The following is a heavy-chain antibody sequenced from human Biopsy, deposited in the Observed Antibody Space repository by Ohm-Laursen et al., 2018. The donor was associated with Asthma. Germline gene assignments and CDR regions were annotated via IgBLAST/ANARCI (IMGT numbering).Heavy chain of an antibody. D-gene: IGHD3-22*01. CDR2: IPYDGSSI. CDR1: RFTYE. J-gene: IGHJ4*02. Sequence: SLRLSCAASRFTYEMHWVRQAPGKGLEWVAVIPYDGSSIYYADSVKGRFTISRDSSKNTLFLQMNSLRLEDTAVYYCARYYYDSSGYYYDHFDYWGQGTLVTVSS. CDR3: ARYYYDSSGYYYDHFDY. V-gene: IGHV3-30-3*01.